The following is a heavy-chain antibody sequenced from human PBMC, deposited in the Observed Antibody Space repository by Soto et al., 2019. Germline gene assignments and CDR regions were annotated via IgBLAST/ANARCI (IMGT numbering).Heavy chain of an antibody. CDR1: GGSINTFY. D-gene: IGHD5-12*01. CDR2: IFYSGST. J-gene: IGHJ4*02. V-gene: IGHV4-4*07. Sequence: QVRLQESGPGLLKPSETLSLTCTVSGGSINTFYWSWVRQPAGKGLEWIGRIFYSGSTSFNPSLESRVAMSVDTSKNHSALNLSSVTAADMAVYYCAREGSYSAYNFAHGIQLWSFDFWGQGARITVSS. CDR3: AREGSYSAYNFAHGIQLWSFDF.